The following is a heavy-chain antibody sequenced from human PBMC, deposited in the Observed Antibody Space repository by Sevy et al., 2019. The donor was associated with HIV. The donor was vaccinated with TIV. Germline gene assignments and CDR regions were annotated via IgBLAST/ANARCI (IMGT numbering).Heavy chain of an antibody. D-gene: IGHD3-22*01. J-gene: IGHJ4*02. CDR1: GFTFRSYS. V-gene: IGHV3-21*01. Sequence: GGSLRLSCAASGFTFRSYSMNWVRQAPGKGLEWVSSISSSSSYIYYADSVKGRFTISRDNAKNSLYLQMNSLRAEDTAVYYCAREFYYDSRGYFDYWGQGALVTVSS. CDR3: AREFYYDSRGYFDY. CDR2: ISSSSSYI.